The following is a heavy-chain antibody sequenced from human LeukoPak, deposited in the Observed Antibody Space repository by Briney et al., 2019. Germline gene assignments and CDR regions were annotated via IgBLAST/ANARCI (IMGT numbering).Heavy chain of an antibody. J-gene: IGHJ6*02. CDR3: ARTRDSSDYYGIDV. Sequence: GASVKVSCKALGYTFTDYTMNWLRQAPGQGLEWMGWINTNTGNPTYAQGFTGRFVFSLDTSVSTAYLQISSLKAEDTAVYYCARTRDSSDYYGIDVWGQRTTVTVSS. CDR2: INTNTGNP. CDR1: GYTFTDYT. V-gene: IGHV7-4-1*02. D-gene: IGHD3-22*01.